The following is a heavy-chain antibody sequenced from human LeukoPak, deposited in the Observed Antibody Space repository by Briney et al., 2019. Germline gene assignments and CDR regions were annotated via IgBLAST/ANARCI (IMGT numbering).Heavy chain of an antibody. CDR2: ISYSGST. J-gene: IGHJ4*02. Sequence: PSETLSLTCSVSGGSVSSDSYYWSWIRQPPGKGLEWIGYISYSGSTNYNPSLESRVTVSVDTSKNQFSLKLSSVTAADTAVYYCARDLNTYGSHYFDYWGQGTLVTVSS. CDR3: ARDLNTYGSHYFDY. CDR1: GGSVSSDSYY. D-gene: IGHD5-18*01. V-gene: IGHV4-61*01.